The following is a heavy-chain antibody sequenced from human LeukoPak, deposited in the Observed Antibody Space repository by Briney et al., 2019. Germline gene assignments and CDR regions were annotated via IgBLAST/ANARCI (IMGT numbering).Heavy chain of an antibody. J-gene: IGHJ6*02. V-gene: IGHV3-48*03. D-gene: IGHD2-2*02. CDR1: GFTFSSYE. CDR3: ARFGWGYCSSTGCYTFPYYGMDV. Sequence: PGGSLRLSCAASGFTFSSYEMNWVRQAPGKGLEWVSYISSSGSTIYYADSVKGRFTISRDNAKNSLYLQMNSLRAEDTAVYYCARFGWGYCSSTGCYTFPYYGMDVWGQGTTVTVSS. CDR2: ISSSGSTI.